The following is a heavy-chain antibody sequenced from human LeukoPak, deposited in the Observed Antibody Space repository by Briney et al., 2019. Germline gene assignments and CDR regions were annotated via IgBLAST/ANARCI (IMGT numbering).Heavy chain of an antibody. CDR3: ASSTLYYYYYMDV. J-gene: IGHJ6*03. Sequence: SETLSLTCTVSGGSISSGDYYWSWLRQPPGTGLEWIGYIYYSGSTYYNPSLKSRVTISVDTSKNQFSLKLSSVTAADTAVYYCASSTLYYYYYMDVWGKGTTVTVSS. CDR1: GGSISSGDYY. V-gene: IGHV4-30-4*01. D-gene: IGHD1-1*01. CDR2: IYYSGST.